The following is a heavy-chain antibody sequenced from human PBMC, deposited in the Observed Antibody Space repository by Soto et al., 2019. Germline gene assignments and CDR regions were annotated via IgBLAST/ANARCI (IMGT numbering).Heavy chain of an antibody. CDR2: ISYDGSNK. CDR3: GREGLYYYGSGSYLDV. V-gene: IGHV3-30-3*01. J-gene: IGHJ6*02. CDR1: GFTFSSYA. D-gene: IGHD3-10*01. Sequence: QVQLVESGGGVVQPGRSLRLSCAASGFTFSSYAMHWVRQAPGKGLEWVAVISYDGSNKYYADSVKGRFTISRDNSKNTLYLQMNSLRAEDTAVYYCGREGLYYYGSGSYLDVWGQGTTVTVSS.